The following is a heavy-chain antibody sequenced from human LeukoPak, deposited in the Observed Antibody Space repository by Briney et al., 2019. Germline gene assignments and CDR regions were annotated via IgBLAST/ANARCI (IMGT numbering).Heavy chain of an antibody. J-gene: IGHJ3*02. CDR2: INHSGST. V-gene: IGHV4-34*01. D-gene: IGHD1-26*01. CDR1: GGSFSGYY. CDR3: ARPPLRWELVKGAFDI. Sequence: SETLSLTCAVYGGSFSGYYWSWIRQPPGKGLEWIGEINHSGSTNYNPSLKSRVTISVDTSKNQFSLKLSSVTAADTAVYYCARPPLRWELVKGAFDIWGQGTMVTVSS.